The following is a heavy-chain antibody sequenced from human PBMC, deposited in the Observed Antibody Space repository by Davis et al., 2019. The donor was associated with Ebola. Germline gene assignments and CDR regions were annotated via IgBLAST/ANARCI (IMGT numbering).Heavy chain of an antibody. J-gene: IGHJ4*02. Sequence: ASVKVSCKASGYTFTSYDINWVRQATGQGLEWMGWMNPNSGNTGYAQKFQGRVTMTRNTSISTAYMELSSLRSEDTAVYYCARGGIMLAANSFFNSWGQGTLVTVSS. V-gene: IGHV1-8*01. CDR2: MNPNSGNT. CDR1: GYTFTSYD. D-gene: IGHD6-25*01. CDR3: ARGGIMLAANSFFNS.